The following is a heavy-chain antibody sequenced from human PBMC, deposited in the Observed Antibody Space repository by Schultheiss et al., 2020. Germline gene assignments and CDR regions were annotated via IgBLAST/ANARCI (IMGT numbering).Heavy chain of an antibody. CDR2: ISSNGGST. D-gene: IGHD4-17*01. Sequence: GESLKISCSASGFTFSSYAMHWVRQAPGKGLEYVSAISSNGGSTYYADSVKGRFTISRDNSKNTLYLQMSSLRAEDTAVYYCAKGDYGDYVPFPFDYWGQGTLVTVSS. V-gene: IGHV3-64D*06. CDR1: GFTFSSYA. J-gene: IGHJ4*02. CDR3: AKGDYGDYVPFPFDY.